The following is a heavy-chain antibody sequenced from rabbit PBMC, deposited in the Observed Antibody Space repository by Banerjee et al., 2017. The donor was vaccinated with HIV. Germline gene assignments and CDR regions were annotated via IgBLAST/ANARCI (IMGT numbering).Heavy chain of an antibody. V-gene: IGHV1S45*01. J-gene: IGHJ4*01. CDR2: IYTGSGSST. D-gene: IGHD6-1*01. CDR1: GFSFSSDYW. CDR3: ARAAGYGYAFEL. Sequence: QQQLVESGGGLVKPGASLTLTCKASGFSFSSDYWICWVRQAPGKGLEWIGCIYTGSGSSTYYASWAKGRFTISKTSSTTVTLQMTSLTAADTATYFCARAAGYGYAFELWGPGTLVTVS.